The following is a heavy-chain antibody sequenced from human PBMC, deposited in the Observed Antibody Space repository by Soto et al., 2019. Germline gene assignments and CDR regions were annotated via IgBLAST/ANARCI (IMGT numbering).Heavy chain of an antibody. Sequence: SETLSLTCTVSGGSISSYYWSWIRQPPGKGLEWIGYIYYSGSTDYNPSLKSRVTISVDTSKNKFSLKLSSVTAADTAVYYCARATHYYDSSGYYRPRGGMDVWGQGTTVTVSS. J-gene: IGHJ6*02. D-gene: IGHD3-22*01. CDR1: GGSISSYY. CDR2: IYYSGST. CDR3: ARATHYYDSSGYYRPRGGMDV. V-gene: IGHV4-59*01.